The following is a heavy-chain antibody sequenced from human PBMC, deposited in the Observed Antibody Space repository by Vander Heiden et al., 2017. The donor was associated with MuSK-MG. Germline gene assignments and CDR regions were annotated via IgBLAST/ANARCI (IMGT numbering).Heavy chain of an antibody. CDR2: IYHSGST. CDR1: GYSIRSGYY. D-gene: IGHD3-3*01. V-gene: IGHV4-38-2*02. CDR3: AREQVFWSGYHEY. Sequence: QVQLQESGPGLVKPSETLSLTCTVSGYSIRSGYYWGWIRQPPGKGLEWIGSIYHSGSTSYNPSLKSRVTMSVDTSKNQFSLKLRSVTAADTAIYYCAREQVFWSGYHEYWGKGTLVTVSS. J-gene: IGHJ4*02.